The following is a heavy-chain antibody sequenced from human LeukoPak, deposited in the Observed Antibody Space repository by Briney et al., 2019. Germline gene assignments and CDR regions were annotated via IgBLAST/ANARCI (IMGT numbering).Heavy chain of an antibody. CDR2: IYYSGST. J-gene: IGHJ4*02. Sequence: NPSETLSLTCTVSGGSISSYYWSWIRQPPGKGLEWIGYIYYSGSTNYNPSLKSRVTISVDTSKNQFSLKLSSVTAADTAVYYCARDLRYSGSYYPEAAFDYWGQGTLVTVSS. V-gene: IGHV4-59*01. CDR1: GGSISSYY. CDR3: ARDLRYSGSYYPEAAFDY. D-gene: IGHD1-26*01.